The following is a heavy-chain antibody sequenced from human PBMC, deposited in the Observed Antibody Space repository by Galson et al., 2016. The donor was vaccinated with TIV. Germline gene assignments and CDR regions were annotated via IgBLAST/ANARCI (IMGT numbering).Heavy chain of an antibody. J-gene: IGHJ4*02. CDR3: AKDHPSSGWPAFDY. D-gene: IGHD6-25*01. CDR2: VNNGNNP. CDR1: GFTFSRYA. Sequence: SLRLSCAASGFTFSRYAMSWVRQSPGKGLEWVASVNNGNNPYYADSVKGRFTASRDNSNNILYLQMNALRAEDSALYYCAKDHPSSGWPAFDYWGQGTLVSVSS. V-gene: IGHV3-23*05.